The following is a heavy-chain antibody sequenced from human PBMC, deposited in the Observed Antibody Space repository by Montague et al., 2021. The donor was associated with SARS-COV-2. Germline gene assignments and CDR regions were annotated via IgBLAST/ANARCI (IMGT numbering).Heavy chain of an antibody. CDR1: GGSISSDY. CDR3: ARHYDHSSRVES. J-gene: IGHJ1*01. V-gene: IGHV4-59*08. D-gene: IGHD3-16*01. Sequence: SETLSLTCTVSGGSISSDYWTWIRQPPGKGLEWIGFVYYRGNTYYNPSLRGRVTISVDTSSNHFSLTLSSMTAADTAIYYCARHYDHSSRVESWGQGTLVTVSS. CDR2: VYYRGNT.